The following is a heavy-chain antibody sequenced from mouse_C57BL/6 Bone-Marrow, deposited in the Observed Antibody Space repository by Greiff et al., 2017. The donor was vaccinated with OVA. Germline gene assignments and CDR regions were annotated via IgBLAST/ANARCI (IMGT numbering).Heavy chain of an antibody. CDR1: GFTFSSYA. Sequence: EVMLVESGGGLVKPGGSLKLSCAASGFTFSSYAMSWVRQTPEQRLEWVATISDGGSYTYYPDNVKGRFTIARDNAKNNLYLQMSHLKSEDTAMYYCAIITTASSYYAMDYWGQGTSVTVTS. D-gene: IGHD1-2*01. CDR2: ISDGGSYT. J-gene: IGHJ4*01. CDR3: AIITTASSYYAMDY. V-gene: IGHV5-4*03.